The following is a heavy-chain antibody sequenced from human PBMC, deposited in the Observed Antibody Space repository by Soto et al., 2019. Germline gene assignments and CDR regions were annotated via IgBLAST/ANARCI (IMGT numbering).Heavy chain of an antibody. CDR2: TYYRSKWYN. CDR3: ARSSIAARPGNWFDP. CDR1: GDSVSSNSAA. V-gene: IGHV6-1*01. Sequence: SQTLSLTCAISGDSVSSNSAAWNWIRQSPSRGLEWLGRTYYRSKWYNDYAVSVKSRITTNPDTSKNQFSLQLNSVTPEDTAVYYCARSSIAARPGNWFDPWGQGTLVTVSS. J-gene: IGHJ5*02. D-gene: IGHD6-6*01.